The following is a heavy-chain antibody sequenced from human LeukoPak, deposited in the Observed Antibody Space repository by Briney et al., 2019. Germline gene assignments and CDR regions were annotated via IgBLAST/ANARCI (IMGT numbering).Heavy chain of an antibody. CDR2: INPNSGGT. CDR1: GYTFTGYY. D-gene: IGHD3-10*01. Sequence: ASVKVSCKASGYTFTGYYMHWVRQAPGQGLEWMGWINPNSGGTNYAQKFQGRVTMTRDTSISTAYTELSRLRSDDTAVYYCARDPSYYYGSGSYDYWGQGTLVTVSS. J-gene: IGHJ4*02. CDR3: ARDPSYYYGSGSYDY. V-gene: IGHV1-2*02.